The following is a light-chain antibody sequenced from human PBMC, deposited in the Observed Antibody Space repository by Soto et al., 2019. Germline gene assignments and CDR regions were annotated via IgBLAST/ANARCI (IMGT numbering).Light chain of an antibody. J-gene: IGKJ4*01. V-gene: IGKV3-20*01. CDR3: QQYYRESRFT. CDR2: GAY. CDR1: QSFNSIY. Sequence: RRSPVTXSFRQPARPPLTCRARQSFNSIYLAWYQQKHGQDQXLXXXGAYRTDNGIQERISSTGSGKALTLPTSSRELEDFAPYYCQQYYRESRFTFGAGTKVEI.